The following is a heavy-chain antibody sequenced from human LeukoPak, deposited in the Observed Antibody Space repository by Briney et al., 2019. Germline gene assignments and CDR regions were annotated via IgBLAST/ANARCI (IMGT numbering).Heavy chain of an antibody. D-gene: IGHD2-2*01. CDR1: GFTFSTYW. J-gene: IGHJ4*02. Sequence: GGSLRLSCAASGFTFSTYWMHWVRQVPGKGLVWVSRINPDGSSTSYADSVKGRFTISRDNAKNSLYLQMNSLRAEDTAVYYCARRYCSSTSCLIDYWGQGTLVTVSS. CDR2: INPDGSST. CDR3: ARRYCSSTSCLIDY. V-gene: IGHV3-74*01.